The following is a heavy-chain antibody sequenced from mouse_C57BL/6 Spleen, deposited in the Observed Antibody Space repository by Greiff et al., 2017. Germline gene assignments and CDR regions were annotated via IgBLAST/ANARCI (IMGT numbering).Heavy chain of an antibody. Sequence: EVQLQQSGPVLVKPGASVKMSCKASGYTFTDYYMNWVKQSHGKSLEWIGVINPYTGGTSYNQKFKGKATLTVDKSSSTAYMELNSLTSEDSAVYYCARASSGYVRFAYWGQGTLVTVSA. V-gene: IGHV1-19*01. CDR3: ARASSGYVRFAY. CDR1: GYTFTDYY. CDR2: INPYTGGT. D-gene: IGHD3-2*02. J-gene: IGHJ3*01.